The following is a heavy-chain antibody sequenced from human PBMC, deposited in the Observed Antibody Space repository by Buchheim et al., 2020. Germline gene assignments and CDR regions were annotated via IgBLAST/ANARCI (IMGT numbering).Heavy chain of an antibody. CDR2: ISYDGSNK. CDR1: GFTFSSYG. D-gene: IGHD6-13*01. J-gene: IGHJ4*02. CDR3: AALAAAGTLDY. Sequence: QVQLVESGGGVVQPGRSLRLSCAASGFTFSSYGMHWVRQAPGKGLEWVAVISYDGSNKYYADSVKGRFTISRDNSKNTLYLQMNSLIAEDTAVYYCAALAAAGTLDYWGQGTL. V-gene: IGHV3-30*03.